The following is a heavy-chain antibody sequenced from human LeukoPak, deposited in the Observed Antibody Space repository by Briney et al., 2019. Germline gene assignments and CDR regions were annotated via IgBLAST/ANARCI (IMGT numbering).Heavy chain of an antibody. D-gene: IGHD3-16*02. CDR2: IRSKANSYAT. CDR1: GFTFSGSA. V-gene: IGHV3-73*01. CDR3: TQTYVWGSYRLDY. J-gene: IGHJ4*02. Sequence: GGSLKLPCAASGFTFSGSAMHWVRQASGKGLEWVGRIRSKANSYATAYAASVKGRFTISRDDSKNTAYLQMNSLKTEDTAVYYCTQTYVWGSYRLDYWGQGTLVTVSS.